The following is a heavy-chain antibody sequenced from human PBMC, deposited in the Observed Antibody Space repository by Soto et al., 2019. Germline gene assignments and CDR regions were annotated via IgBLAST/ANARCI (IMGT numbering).Heavy chain of an antibody. Sequence: PGGSLRLSCAASGFTFSSYAMHWVRQAPGKGLEWVAVISYDGSNKYYADSVKGRFTISRDNSKNTLYLQMNSLRAEDTAVYYCARGIVPAAMFSYWGQGTLVTVSS. CDR3: ARGIVPAAMFSY. CDR2: ISYDGSNK. V-gene: IGHV3-30-3*01. J-gene: IGHJ4*02. D-gene: IGHD2-2*01. CDR1: GFTFSSYA.